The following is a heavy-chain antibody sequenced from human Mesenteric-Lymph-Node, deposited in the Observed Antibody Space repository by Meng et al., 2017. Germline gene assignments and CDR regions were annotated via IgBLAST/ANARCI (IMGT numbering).Heavy chain of an antibody. D-gene: IGHD1-1*01. J-gene: IGHJ3*02. V-gene: IGHV3-7*03. CDR2: IKQDGSET. CDR3: AKDRESYNSVWDAFDI. CDR1: GFTFSSYW. Sequence: GGSLRLSCAASGFTFSSYWMSWVRQAPGKGLEWVANIKQDGSETYHVDSVKGRFTISRDNAKNSLYLQMNSLRAEDTAVYYCAKDRESYNSVWDAFDIWGQGTMVTVSS.